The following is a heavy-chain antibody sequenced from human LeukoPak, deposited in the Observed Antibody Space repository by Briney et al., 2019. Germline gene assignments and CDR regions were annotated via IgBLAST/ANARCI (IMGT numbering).Heavy chain of an antibody. CDR3: AREVPYCSGGSCYSGSYYFDY. V-gene: IGHV4-34*01. CDR2: INHSGST. CDR1: GGSFSGYY. D-gene: IGHD2-15*01. J-gene: IGHJ4*02. Sequence: PSETLSLTCAVYGGSFSGYYWSWIRQPPGKGLEWIGEINHSGSTNYNPSLKSRVTISVDTSKNQFSLKLSSVTAADTAVYYCAREVPYCSGGSCYSGSYYFDYWGQGTLVTVSS.